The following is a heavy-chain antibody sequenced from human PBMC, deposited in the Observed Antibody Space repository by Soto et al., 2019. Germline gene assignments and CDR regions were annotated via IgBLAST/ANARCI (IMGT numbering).Heavy chain of an antibody. D-gene: IGHD6-19*01. CDR2: TYYRSKWYN. CDR3: ARDRGPAVAAMLRFFDP. CDR1: GDSVSSNSAA. Sequence: QVQLQQSGPGLVKPSQTLSLTCAISGDSVSSNSAAWNWIRQSPSRGLEWLGRTYYRSKWYNDYAVSVQSRITINPDTSKNQFSLQLNSVTPEDTAVYYCARDRGPAVAAMLRFFDPWGQGTLVTVSS. V-gene: IGHV6-1*01. J-gene: IGHJ5*02.